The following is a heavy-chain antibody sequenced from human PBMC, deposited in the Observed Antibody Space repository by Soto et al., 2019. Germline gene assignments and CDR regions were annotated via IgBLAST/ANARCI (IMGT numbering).Heavy chain of an antibody. J-gene: IGHJ5*02. Sequence: QVQLQESGPGLVKPSQTLSLTCTVSGDSISRGGYYWNWLRQHPRKGLEWIGYIYHSGSTIYNPSLQSRVTISVDTSKNRLSLELSNVTAADTAVYYCARDGAAAYGLGWFVPWGQGILVTVSS. CDR2: IYHSGST. CDR3: ARDGAAAYGLGWFVP. D-gene: IGHD2-21*01. V-gene: IGHV4-31*03. CDR1: GDSISRGGYY.